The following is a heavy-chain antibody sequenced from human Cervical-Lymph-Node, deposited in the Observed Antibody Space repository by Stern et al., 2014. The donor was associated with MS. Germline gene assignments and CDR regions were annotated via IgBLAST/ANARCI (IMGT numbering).Heavy chain of an antibody. CDR2: ISSSGRYI. CDR3: ARGRGGNYRYYFDY. V-gene: IGHV3-21*01. D-gene: IGHD4-23*01. CDR1: GFTFRSYS. Sequence: EEQLVESGGGLVKPGGSLRLSCAASGFTFRSYSMNWVRQAPGKGLEWDASISSSGRYIYNAKPPKGRSTISREQDKKSLYLQMNSLRAEDTAVYYCARGRGGNYRYYFDYWGQGTLVTVSS. J-gene: IGHJ4*02.